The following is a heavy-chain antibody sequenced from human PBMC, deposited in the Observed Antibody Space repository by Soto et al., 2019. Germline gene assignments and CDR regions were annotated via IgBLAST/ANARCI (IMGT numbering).Heavy chain of an antibody. CDR1: GGSFSGYY. V-gene: IGHV4-34*01. CDR3: AGRGYFDWLLEGSAFDI. J-gene: IGHJ3*02. Sequence: SETLSLTCAVYGGSFSGYYWSWIRQPPGKGLEWIGEINHSGSTNYNPSLKSRVTISVDTSKNQFSLKLSSVTAADTAVYYCAGRGYFDWLLEGSAFDIWGQGTMVTVSS. CDR2: INHSGST. D-gene: IGHD3-9*01.